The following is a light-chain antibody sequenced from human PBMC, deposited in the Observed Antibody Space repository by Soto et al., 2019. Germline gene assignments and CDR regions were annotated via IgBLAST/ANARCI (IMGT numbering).Light chain of an antibody. V-gene: IGKV1-5*03. J-gene: IGKJ1*01. CDR1: QTISDW. Sequence: DIQMTQSPSTLSASIGDRVTINCRASQTISDWLAWHQQKPGKAPKLLIYKASSLESGVPSRFSGSGSGTEFTLTISSLQPDDFATYYCLQYETYWTFGQGTKVDIK. CDR3: LQYETYWT. CDR2: KAS.